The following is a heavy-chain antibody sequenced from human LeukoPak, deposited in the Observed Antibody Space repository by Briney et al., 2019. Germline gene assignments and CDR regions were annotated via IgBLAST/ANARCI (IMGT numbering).Heavy chain of an antibody. CDR3: ARALDYGGSYYYGMDV. CDR1: GYTFTSYA. J-gene: IGHJ6*02. CDR2: INAGNGNA. V-gene: IGHV1-3*01. Sequence: ASVKASCKASGYTFTSYAMHRVRQAPGQRLEWMGWINAGNGNAKYSQKFQGRVTITRDTSASTAYMELSSLRSEDTAVYYCARALDYGGSYYYGMDVWGQGTTVTVSS. D-gene: IGHD4-17*01.